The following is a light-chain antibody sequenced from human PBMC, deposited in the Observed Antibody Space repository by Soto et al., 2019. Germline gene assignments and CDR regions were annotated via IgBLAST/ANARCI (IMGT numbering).Light chain of an antibody. J-gene: IGKJ4*01. CDR2: DAS. Sequence: EIVLTQSPATLSLSPGQIATLSCRASQSVSSNLAWYQQKPGQPPRLLIYDASNRATGIPARFSGSGSGTDFTLTISSLEPEDFAVYYCQHRNNWPPGATFGGGTTVNIK. CDR3: QHRNNWPPGAT. CDR1: QSVSSN. V-gene: IGKV3-11*01.